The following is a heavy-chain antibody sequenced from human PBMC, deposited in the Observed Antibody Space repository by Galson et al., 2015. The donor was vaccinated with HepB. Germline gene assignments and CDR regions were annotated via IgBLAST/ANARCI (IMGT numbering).Heavy chain of an antibody. Sequence: SVKVSCKASGGTFSTYSISWVRQAPGHGLEWMGGITPLFGTAKYAQKFQGRVTISADESTSTAYMELNSLRSEDTAVYYCARGEVYCSSTSCYRLRYYYGMDVWGQGTTVTVSS. V-gene: IGHV1-69*13. J-gene: IGHJ6*02. D-gene: IGHD2-2*02. CDR3: ARGEVYCSSTSCYRLRYYYGMDV. CDR1: GGTFSTYS. CDR2: ITPLFGTA.